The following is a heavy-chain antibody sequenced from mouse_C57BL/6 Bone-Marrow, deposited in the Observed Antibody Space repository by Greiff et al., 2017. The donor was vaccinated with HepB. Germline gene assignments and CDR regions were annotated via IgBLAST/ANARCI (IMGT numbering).Heavy chain of an antibody. Sequence: QVQLQQSGAELMKPGASVKLSCKATGYTFTGYWIEWVKQRPGHGLEWIGEILPGSGSTNYNEKFKGKATLTADTSSNTAYMQLSSLTTEDSAIYYCAREEAANWDYFDYWGQGTTLTVSS. J-gene: IGHJ2*01. CDR1: GYTFTGYW. CDR2: ILPGSGST. V-gene: IGHV1-9*01. CDR3: AREEAANWDYFDY. D-gene: IGHD4-1*01.